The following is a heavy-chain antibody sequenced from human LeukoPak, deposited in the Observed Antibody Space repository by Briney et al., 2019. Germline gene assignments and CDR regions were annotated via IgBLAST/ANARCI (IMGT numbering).Heavy chain of an antibody. D-gene: IGHD3-9*01. J-gene: IGHJ3*02. Sequence: SETLSLTCAVYGGSFSGYYWSWIRQPPGKGLEWIGEINHSGSTNYNPSLKSRVTISVDTSKNQFSLKLSSVTAADTAVYYCARDGATPYFDWFGIWGQGTMVTVSS. V-gene: IGHV4-34*01. CDR1: GGSFSGYY. CDR2: INHSGST. CDR3: ARDGATPYFDWFGI.